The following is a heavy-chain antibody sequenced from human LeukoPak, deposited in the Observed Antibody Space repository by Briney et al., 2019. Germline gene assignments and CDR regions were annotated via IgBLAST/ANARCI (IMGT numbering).Heavy chain of an antibody. CDR3: ARLIAAAGRGWFDP. J-gene: IGHJ5*02. CDR1: GGSISSSSYY. CDR2: IFYSGST. V-gene: IGHV4-39*01. Sequence: SQTLSLTCTVSGGSISSSSYYWGWIRQPPGKGLEWIGSIFYSGSTYSNPSLKSRVTISVDTSKNQISLKLSSVTAADTAVYYYARLIAAAGRGWFDPWGQGTLVTVSS. D-gene: IGHD6-13*01.